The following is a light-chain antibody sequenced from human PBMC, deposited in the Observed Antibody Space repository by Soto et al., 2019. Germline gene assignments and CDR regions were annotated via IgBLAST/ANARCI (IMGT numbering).Light chain of an antibody. V-gene: IGLV2-8*01. Sequence: QSALTQPPSASGSPGQSVTISCTGTSSDVGVYNSVSWYQQHPGKAPKLMIYEVSKRPSGVPDRFSGSKSGNTASLTVSGLQAEDEADYYCSAYVGSNSPYVFGTGTQLTVL. CDR1: SSDVGVYNS. CDR3: SAYVGSNSPYV. CDR2: EVS. J-gene: IGLJ1*01.